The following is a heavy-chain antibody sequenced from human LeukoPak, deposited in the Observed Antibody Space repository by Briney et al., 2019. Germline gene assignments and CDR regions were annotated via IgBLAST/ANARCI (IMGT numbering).Heavy chain of an antibody. D-gene: IGHD3-16*01. CDR2: IYTSGST. J-gene: IGHJ4*02. CDR1: DGSISSGSYY. V-gene: IGHV4-61*02. Sequence: SQTLSLTCTVSDGSISSGSYYWSWIRQPAGKGLEWIGRIYTSGSTNYNPSLKSRVTISVDTSKNQFSLKLSSVTAADTAVYYCARDQGDYDYVWGSYDWGQGTLVTVSS. CDR3: ARDQGDYDYVWGSYD.